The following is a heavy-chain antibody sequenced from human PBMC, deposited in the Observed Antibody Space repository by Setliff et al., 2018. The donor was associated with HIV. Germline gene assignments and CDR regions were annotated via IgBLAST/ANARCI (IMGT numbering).Heavy chain of an antibody. Sequence: PSETLSLTCTVSGVSLSSESYYWGWVRQPPGKAPEWVGSMYYNGKIFYNPSLRSRVTIFVDSSKNELSLRLQSVTAADTAVYYCARRGESTGSWFSSWYSYDMDVWGQGTTVTVSS. J-gene: IGHJ6*02. CDR1: GVSLSSESYY. D-gene: IGHD2-15*01. V-gene: IGHV4-39*01. CDR2: MYYNGKI. CDR3: ARRGESTGSWFSSWYSYDMDV.